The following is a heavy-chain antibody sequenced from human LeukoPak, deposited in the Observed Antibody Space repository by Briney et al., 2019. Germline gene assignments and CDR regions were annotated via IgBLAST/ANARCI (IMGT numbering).Heavy chain of an antibody. J-gene: IGHJ4*02. CDR1: GGSLSSYY. D-gene: IGHD1-26*01. V-gene: IGHV4-59*01. CDR2: IYYSGST. CDR3: AGHGRYYFDY. Sequence: SETLSLTCTVSGGSLSSYYWSWIRQPPGKGLEWIGYIYYSGSTNYNPSLKSRVTISVDTSKNQFSLKLSSVTAADTAVYYCAGHGRYYFDYWGQGTLVTVSS.